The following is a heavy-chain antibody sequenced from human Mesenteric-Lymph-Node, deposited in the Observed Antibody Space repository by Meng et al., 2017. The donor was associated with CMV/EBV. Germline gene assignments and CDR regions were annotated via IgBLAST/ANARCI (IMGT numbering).Heavy chain of an antibody. V-gene: IGHV1-2*02. CDR3: ARDHGPLPTIFGVVIPMDAWGNNWFDP. D-gene: IGHD3-3*01. CDR1: GYTFTGYY. J-gene: IGHJ5*02. Sequence: ASVKVSCKASGYTFTGYYMHWVRQAPGQGLEWMGWISPNSGGTNYAQKFQGRVTMTRDTSISTAYMELSRLRSDDTAVYYCARDHGPLPTIFGVVIPMDAWGNNWFDPWGQGTLVTVSS. CDR2: ISPNSGGT.